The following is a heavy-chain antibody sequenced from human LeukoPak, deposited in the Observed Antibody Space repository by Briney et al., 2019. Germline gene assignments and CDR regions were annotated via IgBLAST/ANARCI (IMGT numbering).Heavy chain of an antibody. CDR3: ARGGYCSSTSCYAFDI. CDR1: GGSFSGYY. D-gene: IGHD2-2*01. CDR2: INHSGST. Sequence: SETLSLTCAVYGGSFSGYYGSWIRQPPGKGLEWIGEINHSGSTNYNPSLKSRVTISVDTSKNQFSLKLSSVTAADTAVYYCARGGYCSSTSCYAFDIWGQGTMVTVSS. V-gene: IGHV4-34*01. J-gene: IGHJ3*02.